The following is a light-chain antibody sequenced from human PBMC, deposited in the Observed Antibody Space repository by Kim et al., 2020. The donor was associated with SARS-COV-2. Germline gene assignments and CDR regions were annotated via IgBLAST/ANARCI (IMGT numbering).Light chain of an antibody. Sequence: SASVGDRVTITCQATQDIKKYLNWYQQKPGKAPNLLIYDASTLQTGVPSRFSGSGSGTDFTFTISTLQPEDVATYYCQQYDNLPLTFGGGTKLEIK. CDR3: QQYDNLPLT. CDR1: QDIKKY. J-gene: IGKJ4*01. CDR2: DAS. V-gene: IGKV1-33*01.